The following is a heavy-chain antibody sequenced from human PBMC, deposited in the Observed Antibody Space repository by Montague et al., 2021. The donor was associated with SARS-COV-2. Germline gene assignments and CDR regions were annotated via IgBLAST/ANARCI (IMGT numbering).Heavy chain of an antibody. J-gene: IGHJ6*02. Sequence: SETLSLTCAVYGGSFSGYYWSWIRQPPGKGLEWIWEINNSGSTNYNPSLKSRVTISVDTSKNQFSLKLSSVTAADTAAYYCTREGYQVLWSDYYYYGMDVWGQGTTVTVSS. D-gene: IGHD2-2*01. V-gene: IGHV4-34*01. CDR1: GGSFSGYY. CDR2: INNSGST. CDR3: TREGYQVLWSDYYYYGMDV.